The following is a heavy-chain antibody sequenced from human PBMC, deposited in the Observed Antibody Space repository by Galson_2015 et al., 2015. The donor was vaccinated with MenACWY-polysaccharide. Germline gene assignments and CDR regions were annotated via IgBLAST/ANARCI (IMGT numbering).Heavy chain of an antibody. Sequence: SLRLSCAASGFIFTSYGMHWVRQAPGKGLEWVAFIQYEGSYKYYADSLKGRVTISRDNSKNMVYLEMNSLRAEDTAVYYCAKDSARRLPMYSTSPSYSYGMDIWGQGTPVTVSS. J-gene: IGHJ6*02. CDR3: AKDSARRLPMYSTSPSYSYGMDI. CDR2: IQYEGSYK. CDR1: GFIFTSYG. V-gene: IGHV3-30*02. D-gene: IGHD2-2*01.